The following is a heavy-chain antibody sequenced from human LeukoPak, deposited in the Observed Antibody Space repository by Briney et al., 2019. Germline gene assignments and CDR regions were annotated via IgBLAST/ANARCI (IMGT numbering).Heavy chain of an antibody. CDR2: IVVGSGNT. D-gene: IGHD5-24*01. V-gene: IGHV1-58*01. Sequence: ASVKVSCKASGFTFTSSAVQWVRQARGQRLEWIGWIVVGSGNTVYEQKFQGRVTMTRNTSISTAYMELSSLRSEDTAVYYCATAAISYYYGMDVWGQGTTVTVSS. CDR3: ATAAISYYYGMDV. CDR1: GFTFTSSA. J-gene: IGHJ6*02.